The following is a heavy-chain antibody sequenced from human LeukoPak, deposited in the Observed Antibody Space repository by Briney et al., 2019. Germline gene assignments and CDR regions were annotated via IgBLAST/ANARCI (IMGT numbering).Heavy chain of an antibody. J-gene: IGHJ5*02. V-gene: IGHV1-18*01. CDR3: ARDLYRDSLPVSWFDP. CDR1: GYTFTSYG. CDR2: ISDYNGNT. Sequence: PGASVKVSCKASGYTFTSYGISWVRQAPGQGLEWMGGISDYNGNTNYAQKLQGRVTMTTDTSTSTAYMELRSLRSDDTAVYYCARDLYRDSLPVSWFDPWGQGTLVTVSS. D-gene: IGHD4-11*01.